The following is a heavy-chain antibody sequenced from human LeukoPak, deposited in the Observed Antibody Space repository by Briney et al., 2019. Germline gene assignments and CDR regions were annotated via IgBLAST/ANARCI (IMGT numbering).Heavy chain of an antibody. CDR3: ARDARAPYDFWSGSLYGMDV. Sequence: ASVKGSCKASGYTFTSYVISWVRQAPGQGLEWMGWISAYNGNTNYAQKLQGRVTMTTDTSTSTAYMELRSLRSDDTAVYYCARDARAPYDFWSGSLYGMDVWGQGTTVTVSS. J-gene: IGHJ6*02. CDR1: GYTFTSYV. D-gene: IGHD3-3*01. V-gene: IGHV1-18*01. CDR2: ISAYNGNT.